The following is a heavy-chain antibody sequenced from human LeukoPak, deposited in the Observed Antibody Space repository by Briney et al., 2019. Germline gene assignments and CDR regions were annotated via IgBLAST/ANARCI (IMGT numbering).Heavy chain of an antibody. CDR3: ASSIAVAGSSTFDY. J-gene: IGHJ4*02. CDR2: IIPILGIA. V-gene: IGHV1-69*04. D-gene: IGHD6-19*01. Sequence: ASVKVSCKASGGTFSSYAISWVRQAPGQGLEWMGRIIPILGIANYAQKFQGGVTITADKSTSTAYMELSSLRSEDTAVYYCASSIAVAGSSTFDYWGQGTLVTVSS. CDR1: GGTFSSYA.